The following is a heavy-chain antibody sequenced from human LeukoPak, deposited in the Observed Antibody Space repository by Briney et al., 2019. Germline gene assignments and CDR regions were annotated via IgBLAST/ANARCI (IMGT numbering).Heavy chain of an antibody. Sequence: GGSLRLSCAVSGFTFRDAAMTWVRQAPGKGLEWVSLISSSGNNAYYADSVMGRFTISRDNSKNTLSLQMNSLRVEDTAIYYCAKDIQLSTWGLGTMVTVSS. CDR3: AKDIQLST. CDR1: GFTFRDAA. CDR2: ISSSGNNA. D-gene: IGHD5-24*01. V-gene: IGHV3-23*01. J-gene: IGHJ3*01.